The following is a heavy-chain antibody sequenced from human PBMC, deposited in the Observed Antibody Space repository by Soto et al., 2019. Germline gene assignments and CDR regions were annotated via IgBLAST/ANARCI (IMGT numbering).Heavy chain of an antibody. CDR2: IIPIFGTA. CDR3: ARVGFNVEMATSTGPTGFVE. Sequence: GASVKVSCKASGGTFSSYAISWVRQAPGQGLEWMGGIIPIFGTANYAQKFQGRVTITADESTSTAYMELSSLRSEDTAVYYCARVGFNVEMATSTGPTGFVEWGQGTLVTVSS. V-gene: IGHV1-69*13. J-gene: IGHJ4*02. CDR1: GGTFSSYA. D-gene: IGHD5-12*01.